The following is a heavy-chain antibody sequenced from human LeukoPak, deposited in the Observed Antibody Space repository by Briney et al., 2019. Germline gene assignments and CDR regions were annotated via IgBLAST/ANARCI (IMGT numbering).Heavy chain of an antibody. CDR1: GFTFDDYT. J-gene: IGHJ6*03. D-gene: IGHD4-17*01. V-gene: IGHV3-43*01. CDR2: ISWDGGST. Sequence: PGGSLRLTCAASGFTFDDYTMHWVRQAPGKGLEWVSLISWDGGSTYYADSVKGRFTISRDNSKNSLYLQMNSLRTEDTALYYCAKDYGDQLLYMDVWGKGTTVTVSS. CDR3: AKDYGDQLLYMDV.